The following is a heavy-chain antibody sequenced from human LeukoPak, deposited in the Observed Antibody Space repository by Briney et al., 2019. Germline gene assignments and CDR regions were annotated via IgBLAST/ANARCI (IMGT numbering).Heavy chain of an antibody. Sequence: GRSLRLSCAASGFTFSSYAMHWVRQAPGKGLEWVANIKQDGSERYYVDSVKGRFTISRDNAKNSLYLQMNSLRAEDTAVYYCARVYSYGWVYYFDYWGQGTLVTVSS. V-gene: IGHV3-7*04. CDR3: ARVYSYGWVYYFDY. J-gene: IGHJ4*02. D-gene: IGHD5-18*01. CDR2: IKQDGSER. CDR1: GFTFSSYA.